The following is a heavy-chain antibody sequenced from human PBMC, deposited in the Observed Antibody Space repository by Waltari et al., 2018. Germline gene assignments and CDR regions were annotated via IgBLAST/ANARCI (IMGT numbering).Heavy chain of an antibody. D-gene: IGHD3-3*02. V-gene: IGHV3-9*01. CDR1: GFTFDDYA. CDR2: ISWNSGSI. CDR3: ATQVVAFFDY. Sequence: EVQLVESGGGLVQPGRSLRLSCAASGFTFDDYAMPWVRQAPGKGLEWVSGISWNSGSIGYADSVKGRFTISRDNAKNSLYLQMNSLRAEDTALYYCATQVVAFFDYWGQGTLVTVSS. J-gene: IGHJ4*02.